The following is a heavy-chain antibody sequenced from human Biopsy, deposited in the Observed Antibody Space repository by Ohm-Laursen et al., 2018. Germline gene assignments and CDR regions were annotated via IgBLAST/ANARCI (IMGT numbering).Heavy chain of an antibody. J-gene: IGHJ4*02. D-gene: IGHD1-1*01. CDR2: FAPENGKT. Sequence: ASVKASCKVSGYTLTELSMHWVRQAPGKGLEWMGGFAPENGKTVYAQNFQARVSMTEDTSADTAYMELRSLRSEDTAVYYCAADINVWNVNYWGQGTQVTVSS. CDR1: GYTLTELS. V-gene: IGHV1-24*01. CDR3: AADINVWNVNY.